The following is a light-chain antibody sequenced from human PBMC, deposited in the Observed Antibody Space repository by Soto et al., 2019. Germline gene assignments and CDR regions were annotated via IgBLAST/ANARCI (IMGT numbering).Light chain of an antibody. V-gene: IGLV6-57*04. Sequence: NFLLTQPHSVSESPGKTVTISCTRSSGSIASNYVQWYQQRPGSAPTTVIYEDNQRPSGVPDRFSGSIDSSSNSASLTVSGLKTEDEADYYSQSYDSSDGAVFGGGTQLTVL. CDR2: EDN. CDR3: QSYDSSDGAV. J-gene: IGLJ7*01. CDR1: SGSIASNY.